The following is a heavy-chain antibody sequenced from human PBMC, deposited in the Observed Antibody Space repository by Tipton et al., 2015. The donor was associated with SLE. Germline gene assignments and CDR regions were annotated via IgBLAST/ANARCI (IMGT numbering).Heavy chain of an antibody. V-gene: IGHV4-39*07. J-gene: IGHJ4*02. Sequence: TLSLTCSVSGGSISGTSHYWGWIRQSPGKGLEWLGSIYYSGTTYYNPSLKSRVTISVDTSKNQFSLTLTSVTAADTAVYYCAREWSSFDFWGQGTLVTVSS. CDR1: GGSISGTSHY. D-gene: IGHD2-15*01. CDR2: IYYSGTT. CDR3: AREWSSFDF.